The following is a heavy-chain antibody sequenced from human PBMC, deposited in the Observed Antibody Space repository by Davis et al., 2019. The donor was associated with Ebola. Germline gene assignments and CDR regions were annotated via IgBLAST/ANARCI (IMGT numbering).Heavy chain of an antibody. V-gene: IGHV3-9*01. CDR3: AKDYCSSTSCFFDY. Sequence: PGGSLRLSCAASGFTFDDYAMHWVRHAPGKGLEWVSGISWNSGSIGYADSVKGRFTISRDNAKNSLYLQMNSLRAEDTALYYCAKDYCSSTSCFFDYWGQGTLVTVSS. CDR1: GFTFDDYA. J-gene: IGHJ4*02. CDR2: ISWNSGSI. D-gene: IGHD2-2*01.